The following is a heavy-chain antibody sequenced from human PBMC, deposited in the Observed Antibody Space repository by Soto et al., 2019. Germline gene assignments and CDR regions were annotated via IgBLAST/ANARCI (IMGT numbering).Heavy chain of an antibody. J-gene: IGHJ4*02. CDR3: AAEVYYGSESYYNSLGY. D-gene: IGHD3-10*01. CDR1: GFTFTSSA. Sequence: SVKVSCKASGFTFTSSAVQWVRQARGQRLEWIGWIVVGSGNTNYAQKFQERVTITRDMSTSTAYMELSSLRSEDTAVYYCAAEVYYGSESYYNSLGYWGQGTLVTVSS. CDR2: IVVGSGNT. V-gene: IGHV1-58*01.